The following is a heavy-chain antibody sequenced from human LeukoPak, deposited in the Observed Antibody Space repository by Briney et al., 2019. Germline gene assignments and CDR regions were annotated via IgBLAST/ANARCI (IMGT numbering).Heavy chain of an antibody. D-gene: IGHD6-13*01. Sequence: GGSLRLSCAASGFTFSSYGMSWVRQAPGKGLEWVSAISGSGGSTYYADSVKGRFTISRDNSKNTLYLQMNSLRAEDTAVYYCAKPSAAGFSFDYWGQGTLVTVSS. V-gene: IGHV3-23*01. CDR2: ISGSGGST. CDR1: GFTFSSYG. J-gene: IGHJ4*02. CDR3: AKPSAAGFSFDY.